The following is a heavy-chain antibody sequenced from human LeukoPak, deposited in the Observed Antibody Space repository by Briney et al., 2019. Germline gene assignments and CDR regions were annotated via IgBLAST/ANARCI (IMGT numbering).Heavy chain of an antibody. Sequence: GGSLRLSCEASGFTFRTYGMTWVRPAPGKGLEWVSGITGSSTWTYYADSVKGRFSISRDNSKNTLHLQMDSLRAEDTAIYYCARELVSLGTGYFDLWGRGTLVTVSS. V-gene: IGHV3-23*01. CDR1: GFTFRTYG. CDR3: ARELVSLGTGYFDL. J-gene: IGHJ2*01. D-gene: IGHD7-27*01. CDR2: ITGSSTWT.